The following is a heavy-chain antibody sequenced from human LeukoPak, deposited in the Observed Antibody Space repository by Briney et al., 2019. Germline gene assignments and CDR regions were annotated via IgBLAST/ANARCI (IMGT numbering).Heavy chain of an antibody. CDR1: GFAVSSNY. Sequence: GGSLRLSCAASGFAVSSNYMNWVRQAPGKGLEWVSYISSSSSTIYYADSVKGRFTISRDNAKNSLYLQMNSLRDEDTAVYYCARSIAVAAHDAFDIWGQGTMVTVSS. D-gene: IGHD6-19*01. CDR2: ISSSSSTI. V-gene: IGHV3-48*02. CDR3: ARSIAVAAHDAFDI. J-gene: IGHJ3*02.